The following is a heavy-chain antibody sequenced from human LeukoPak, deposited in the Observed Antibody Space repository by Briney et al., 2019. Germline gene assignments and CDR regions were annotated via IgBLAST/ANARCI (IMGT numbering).Heavy chain of an antibody. CDR3: ARAFSMSGQLPPPYYFDY. V-gene: IGHV4-34*01. D-gene: IGHD2-2*01. Sequence: SETLSLTCAVYGGSFSGYYWSWIRQPPGKGLEWIGEINHSGSTNYNPSLKSRVTISVDMSKNQFSLKLSSVTAADTAVYYCARAFSMSGQLPPPYYFDYWGQRTLVTVSS. CDR1: GGSFSGYY. J-gene: IGHJ4*02. CDR2: INHSGST.